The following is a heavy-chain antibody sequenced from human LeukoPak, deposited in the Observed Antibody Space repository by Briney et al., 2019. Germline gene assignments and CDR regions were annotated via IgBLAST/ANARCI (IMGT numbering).Heavy chain of an antibody. J-gene: IGHJ6*03. CDR3: ARGYSSGYYYYYMDV. Sequence: ASVKVSCKASGYTFTSYDINSVREATGLGLEWMGWMNPNSGNTGCAQKFQGRVTMTRNTSISTAYMELSSLRSEDTAVYYCARGYSSGYYYYYMDVLGEGTTVTVCS. CDR1: GYTFTSYD. V-gene: IGHV1-8*01. D-gene: IGHD3-22*01. CDR2: MNPNSGNT.